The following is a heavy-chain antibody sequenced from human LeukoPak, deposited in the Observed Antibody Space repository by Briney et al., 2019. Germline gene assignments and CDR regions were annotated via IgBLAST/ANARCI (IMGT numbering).Heavy chain of an antibody. Sequence: GGSLRLSCAASGFTFSSYAVSWVRQAPGKGLEWVSAISGSGGSTYYADSVKGRFTISRDNSKNTLYLQMNSLRAEDTAVYYCAKDGIAARPSGDAFDIWGQGTLVTVSS. CDR2: ISGSGGST. V-gene: IGHV3-23*01. CDR3: AKDGIAARPSGDAFDI. D-gene: IGHD6-6*01. J-gene: IGHJ3*02. CDR1: GFTFSSYA.